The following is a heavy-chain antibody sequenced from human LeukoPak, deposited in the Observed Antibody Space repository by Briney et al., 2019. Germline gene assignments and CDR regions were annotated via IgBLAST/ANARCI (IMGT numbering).Heavy chain of an antibody. D-gene: IGHD4-17*01. J-gene: IGHJ6*03. CDR3: AREYYGDFYYYYYYYMDV. CDR2: TYHSGST. V-gene: IGHV4-38-2*02. Sequence: PSETLSLTCTVSGYSISSGYYWGWIRQPPGKGLEWIGSTYHSGSTYYNPSLKSRVTISVDTSKNQFSLKLSSVTAAGTAVYYCAREYYGDFYYYYYYYMDVWGKGTTVTVSS. CDR1: GYSISSGYY.